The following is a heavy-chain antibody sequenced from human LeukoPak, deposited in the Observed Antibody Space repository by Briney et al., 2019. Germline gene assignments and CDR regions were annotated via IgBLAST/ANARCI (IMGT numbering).Heavy chain of an antibody. Sequence: GGSLRLSCAASELSHNRFDEAGVRQAPGKGLEWVSSISGSGGRTFFADSVKGRFTVSRDNSVFLQMNSLRAEDTALYYCTQSTSIRYFCDLWGRGTLVTVSS. V-gene: IGHV3-23*01. CDR2: ISGSGGRT. CDR3: TQSTSIRYFCDL. D-gene: IGHD2-2*01. CDR1: ELSHNRFD. J-gene: IGHJ2*01.